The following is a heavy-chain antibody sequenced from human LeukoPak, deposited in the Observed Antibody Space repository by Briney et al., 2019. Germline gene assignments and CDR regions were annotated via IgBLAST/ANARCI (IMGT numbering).Heavy chain of an antibody. Sequence: GASVKVSCKASGYTFTNYYMHWVRQAPGQGLEWMGWISAYNGNTNYAQKLQGRVTMTTDTSTSTAYMELRSLRSDDTAVYYCARLGTGGVDDYWGQGTLVTVSS. CDR2: ISAYNGNT. V-gene: IGHV1-18*04. D-gene: IGHD3-10*01. J-gene: IGHJ4*02. CDR3: ARLGTGGVDDY. CDR1: GYTFTNYY.